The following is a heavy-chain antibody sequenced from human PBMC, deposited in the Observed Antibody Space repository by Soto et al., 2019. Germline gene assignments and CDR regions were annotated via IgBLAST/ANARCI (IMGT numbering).Heavy chain of an antibody. V-gene: IGHV4-30-2*01. CDR2: IYHSGST. Sequence: PSETLSLTCAVSGGSISSGGYSWSWIRQPPGKGLEWIGYIYHSGSTYYNPSLKSRVTISVGRSKNQFSLKLSSVTAADTAVYYCARGPIVGATKAFDYWGQGTLVTVSS. D-gene: IGHD1-26*01. J-gene: IGHJ4*02. CDR3: ARGPIVGATKAFDY. CDR1: GGSISSGGYS.